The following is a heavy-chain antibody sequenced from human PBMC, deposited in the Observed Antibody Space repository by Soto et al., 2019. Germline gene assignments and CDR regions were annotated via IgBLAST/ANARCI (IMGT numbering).Heavy chain of an antibody. CDR1: GGSISSGGYY. CDR3: ARVRGNIVATIKGRVLDY. V-gene: IGHV4-31*03. D-gene: IGHD5-12*01. Sequence: SETLSLTCTVSGGSISSGGYYWSWIRQHPGKALEWIGYIYYSGSTYYNPSLKSRVTISVDTSKNQFSLKLSSVTAADTAVYYCARVRGNIVATIKGRVLDYWGQGTLVTVSS. CDR2: IYYSGST. J-gene: IGHJ4*02.